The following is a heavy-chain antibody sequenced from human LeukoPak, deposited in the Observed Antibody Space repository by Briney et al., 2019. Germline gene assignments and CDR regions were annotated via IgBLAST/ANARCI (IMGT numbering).Heavy chain of an antibody. CDR3: ATYGDYEGYFDF. D-gene: IGHD4-17*01. Sequence: SVKVSCKASGGTFSSYAISWVRQAPGQGLEWMGGIIPIFGTANYAQKFQGRVTITADESTSTAYMELSSLRSEDTAVYYCATYGDYEGYFDFWGQGTLVTVSS. CDR1: GGTFSSYA. J-gene: IGHJ4*02. CDR2: IIPIFGTA. V-gene: IGHV1-69*01.